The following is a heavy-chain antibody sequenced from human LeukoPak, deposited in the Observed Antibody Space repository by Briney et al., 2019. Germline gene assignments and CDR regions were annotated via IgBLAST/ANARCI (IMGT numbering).Heavy chain of an antibody. Sequence: SETLSLTCNVSGGSISSGGYWSWIRQHPGKGLEWIANIYNSGSTFYNPSLKSRVTISVDTSKNQFSLRVTSVTAADTAVYYCARGTLVATYFDYWGQGTLVTVSS. D-gene: IGHD5-12*01. V-gene: IGHV4-31*03. CDR3: ARGTLVATYFDY. CDR1: GGSISSGGY. CDR2: IYNSGST. J-gene: IGHJ4*02.